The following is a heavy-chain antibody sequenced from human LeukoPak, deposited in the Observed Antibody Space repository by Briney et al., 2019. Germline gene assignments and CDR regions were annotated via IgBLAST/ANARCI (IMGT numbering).Heavy chain of an antibody. Sequence: GGSLRLSCAASKLTFSSYTMNWVRQAPGKGLEWVSSITSTSSYIYYADSVKGRLTISRDNAKNSLYLQMNSLRAEDTAVYYCARDRYDTTGYVTPDDAFDIWGQGTMVTVSS. V-gene: IGHV3-21*01. CDR1: KLTFSSYT. CDR2: ITSTSSYI. CDR3: ARDRYDTTGYVTPDDAFDI. J-gene: IGHJ3*02. D-gene: IGHD3-22*01.